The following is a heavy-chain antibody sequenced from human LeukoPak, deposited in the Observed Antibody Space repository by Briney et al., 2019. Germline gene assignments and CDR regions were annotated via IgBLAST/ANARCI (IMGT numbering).Heavy chain of an antibody. V-gene: IGHV3-74*01. J-gene: IGHJ5*02. CDR3: AREPPGGNYDILSRYNWFDP. D-gene: IGHD3-9*01. CDR2: INSDGSST. CDR1: GFTFSSYW. Sequence: GGSLRLSCAASGFTFSSYWMHWVRQAPGKGLVWVSRINSDGSSTSYADSVKGRFTISRDNAKNTLYLQMNSLRAEDTAVYYCAREPPGGNYDILSRYNWFDPWGQGTLVTVSS.